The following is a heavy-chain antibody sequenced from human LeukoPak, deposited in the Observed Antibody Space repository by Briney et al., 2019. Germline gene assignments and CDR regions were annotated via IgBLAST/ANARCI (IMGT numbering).Heavy chain of an antibody. CDR2: IYSDGST. J-gene: IGHJ4*02. CDR3: ARDPDDIAGVAQ. D-gene: IGHD2-15*01. Sequence: GGSVRLSCAASGFTVSSNYMNWVRQGPGKGLEWVSVIYSDGSTYYADSVKGRFTISRDNSKNTVYLQINSLRAEDTAVSYCARDPDDIAGVAQWGRRTLVTVSS. CDR1: GFTVSSNY. V-gene: IGHV3-53*01.